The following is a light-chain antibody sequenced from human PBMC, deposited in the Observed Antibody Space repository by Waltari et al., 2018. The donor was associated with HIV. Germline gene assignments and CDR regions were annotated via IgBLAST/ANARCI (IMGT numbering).Light chain of an antibody. CDR3: QSYDSSLSAFV. V-gene: IGLV1-40*01. CDR2: GNN. J-gene: IGLJ1*01. Sequence: QYVLTQPPSVSGAPGQRVTISCTGSSSNIGAGYDVHWSQQLPGTAPKLLIYGNNNRPSGVPDRFSGSKSGTSASLAITGLQAEDEADYYCQSYDSSLSAFVFGTGTKVTVL. CDR1: SSNIGAGYD.